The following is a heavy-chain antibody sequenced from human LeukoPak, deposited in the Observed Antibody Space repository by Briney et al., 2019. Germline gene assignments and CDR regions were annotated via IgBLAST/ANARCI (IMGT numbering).Heavy chain of an antibody. V-gene: IGHV3-23*01. CDR1: GFTFSNYA. CDR2: IKGSGSFT. Sequence: GGSLRLSCAGSGFTFSNYALIWVRQAPGRGLEWVSAIKGSGSFTKYADSVTGRFTISRDNSKNMLYLQMSSLTADDTAIYYCARDPNGDYIGAFDFRGQGTMVTVSS. D-gene: IGHD4-17*01. CDR3: ARDPNGDYIGAFDF. J-gene: IGHJ3*01.